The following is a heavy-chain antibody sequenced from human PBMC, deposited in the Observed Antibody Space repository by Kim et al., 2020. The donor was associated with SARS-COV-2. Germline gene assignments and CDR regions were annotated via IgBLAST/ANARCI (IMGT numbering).Heavy chain of an antibody. CDR1: GYTFNSYD. Sequence: ASVKVSCKASGYTFNSYDMNWVRQAPGQGLEWMGWINTNTGNPTYDQGFTGRFVFSLDTSVSTEYLQISSLKAEDTAVYYCARTGWTDSSGYHFDYWGQGTLVNVSS. CDR2: INTNTGNP. D-gene: IGHD3-22*01. J-gene: IGHJ4*02. V-gene: IGHV7-4-1*02. CDR3: ARTGWTDSSGYHFDY.